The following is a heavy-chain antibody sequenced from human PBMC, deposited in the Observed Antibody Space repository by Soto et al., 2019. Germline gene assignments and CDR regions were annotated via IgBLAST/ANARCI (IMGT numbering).Heavy chain of an antibody. D-gene: IGHD3-3*01. V-gene: IGHV1-69*13. CDR3: AREIFGVIISGGRDAFDI. J-gene: IGHJ3*02. Sequence: SVKVSCKASGGTFSTYAISWVRQAPGQGLEWMGGIIPIFGTAKYAQKFQGRVTITADESTSTAYMELSSLRSEDTAVYYCAREIFGVIISGGRDAFDIWGQGAMVTVS. CDR2: IIPIFGTA. CDR1: GGTFSTYA.